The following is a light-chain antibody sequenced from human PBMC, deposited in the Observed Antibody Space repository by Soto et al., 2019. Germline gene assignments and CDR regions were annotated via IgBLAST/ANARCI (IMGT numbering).Light chain of an antibody. Sequence: QSVLTQPASVSGSPGQSITISCTGTSSDVGGYSYVSWYQQHPGKTPKLMIYEVSNRPSGVSHRFSGSKSGNTASLTISGLQTEDEADYYCSSFSAITXXVFGGGT. V-gene: IGLV2-14*01. CDR1: SSDVGGYSY. CDR2: EVS. J-gene: IGLJ2*01. CDR3: SSFSAITXXV.